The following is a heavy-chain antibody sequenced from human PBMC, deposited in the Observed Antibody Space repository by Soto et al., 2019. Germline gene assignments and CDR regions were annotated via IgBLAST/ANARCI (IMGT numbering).Heavy chain of an antibody. V-gene: IGHV1-69*06. CDR1: GGTFSSYA. CDR2: IIPIFGTA. D-gene: IGHD5-18*01. CDR3: AREDGYSSGDNYYGMDV. Sequence: QVQLVQSGAEVKKPGSSVKVSCKASGGTFSSYAISWVRQAPGQGLEWMGGIIPIFGTANYAQKFQGRVTITADKSTSTAYMELSSLRSEDTAVYYCAREDGYSSGDNYYGMDVWGQGTTVTVS. J-gene: IGHJ6*02.